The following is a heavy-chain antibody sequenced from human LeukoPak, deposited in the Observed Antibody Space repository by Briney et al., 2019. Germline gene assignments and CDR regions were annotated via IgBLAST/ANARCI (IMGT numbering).Heavy chain of an antibody. V-gene: IGHV3-48*03. CDR1: GFTFRSYE. Sequence: PGGSLTLSCEDSGFTFRSYEMNSVRQAPGKGLEWIAYLSSSGSAFSYADSVKGRFTISRDNNKNSLYLQMNSLRTEDTALYYCATAPYDSIGIFDYWGQGTLVTVSS. CDR3: ATAPYDSIGIFDY. CDR2: LSSSGSAF. J-gene: IGHJ4*02. D-gene: IGHD3-22*01.